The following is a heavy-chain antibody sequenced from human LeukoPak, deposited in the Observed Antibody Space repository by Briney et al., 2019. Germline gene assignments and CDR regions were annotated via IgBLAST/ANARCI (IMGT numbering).Heavy chain of an antibody. CDR2: IYGDGST. D-gene: IGHD4-11*01. CDR1: GFTFDDYA. CDR3: ARINYRAFSI. Sequence: GRSLRLSCAASGFTFDDYAMHWVRQPPGKGLEWVSLIYGDGSTYYADSVKGRVTISRDNSKNMVFLQMNSLRAEDTALYYCARINYRAFSIWGQGTMVTVSS. V-gene: IGHV3-66*01. J-gene: IGHJ3*02.